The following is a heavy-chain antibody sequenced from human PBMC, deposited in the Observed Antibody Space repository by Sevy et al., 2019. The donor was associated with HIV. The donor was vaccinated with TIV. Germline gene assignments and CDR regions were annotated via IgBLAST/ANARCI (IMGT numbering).Heavy chain of an antibody. CDR3: AKDSGITTIVVVDNWFDP. D-gene: IGHD3-22*01. J-gene: IGHJ5*02. V-gene: IGHV3-23*01. Sequence: GGSLRLSCAASGFTFSSYAMSWVRQAPGKGLEWVSAISGSGGSTYYADSVKGRFTISRDNSKNTLYLQMNSLRAEDTAVYYCAKDSGITTIVVVDNWFDPWGQGTLVTVSS. CDR2: ISGSGGST. CDR1: GFTFSSYA.